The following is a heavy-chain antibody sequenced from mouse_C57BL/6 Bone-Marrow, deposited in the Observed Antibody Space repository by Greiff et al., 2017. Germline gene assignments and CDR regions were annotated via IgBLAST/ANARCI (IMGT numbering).Heavy chain of an antibody. CDR1: GYAFSSYW. Sequence: QVQQQSGAELVKPGASVKISCKASGYAFSSYWMHWVKQRPGKGLEWIGQIYPGDGDTNYNGKFKGKATLTADKSSSTAYMQLSSLTSEDSAVYFCARWNWVYVDYWGQGTTLTVSS. CDR3: ARWNWVYVDY. J-gene: IGHJ2*01. CDR2: IYPGDGDT. V-gene: IGHV1-80*01. D-gene: IGHD4-1*01.